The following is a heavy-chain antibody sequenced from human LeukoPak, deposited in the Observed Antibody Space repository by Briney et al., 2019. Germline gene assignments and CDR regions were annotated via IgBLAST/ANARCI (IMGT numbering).Heavy chain of an antibody. V-gene: IGHV3-53*01. D-gene: IGHD1-14*01. Sequence: GSLRLSCAASGFTFSSCAMNWVRQAPGKGLEWVSVIYSGGSTYYADSVKGRFTISRDNSKNTLYLQMNSLRAEDTAVYYCARALDSAEYWGQGTLVTVSS. J-gene: IGHJ4*02. CDR3: ARALDSAEY. CDR1: GFTFSSCA. CDR2: IYSGGST.